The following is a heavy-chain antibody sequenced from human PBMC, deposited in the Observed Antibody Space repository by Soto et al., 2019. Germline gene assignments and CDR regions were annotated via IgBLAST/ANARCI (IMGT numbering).Heavy chain of an antibody. J-gene: IGHJ4*02. CDR3: ARESEDLSSNLDY. Sequence: EALLVESGGGLVKPGGSLRLSCAASGFTFTRYSMNWVRQAPGKGLEWVASISSTTNYIYYGESLKGRLTISRDNAKNSMYLQMNTLRAEDTAVYYCARESEDLSSNLDYWGQGTLVTVSS. CDR1: GFTFTRYS. V-gene: IGHV3-21*06. CDR2: ISSTTNYI.